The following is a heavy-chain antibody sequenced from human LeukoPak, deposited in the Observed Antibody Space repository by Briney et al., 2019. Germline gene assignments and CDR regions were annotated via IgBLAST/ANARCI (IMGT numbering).Heavy chain of an antibody. J-gene: IGHJ4*02. D-gene: IGHD3-9*01. Sequence: GGSLRLSCAASGFTFSSYAMSWVRQAPGKGLEWVSAISGSGGSTYYADSVKGRFTISRDNSKNTLYLQMNSLRAEDTAVYYCAKVSRHYDILTGYLPLGYFDYWGQGTLVTVSS. CDR1: GFTFSSYA. CDR2: ISGSGGST. CDR3: AKVSRHYDILTGYLPLGYFDY. V-gene: IGHV3-23*01.